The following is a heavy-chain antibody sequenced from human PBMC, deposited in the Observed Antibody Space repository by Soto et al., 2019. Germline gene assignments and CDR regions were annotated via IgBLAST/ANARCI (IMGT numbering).Heavy chain of an antibody. CDR3: AGNRKGCSGGSCYLFDY. J-gene: IGHJ4*02. V-gene: IGHV4-30-2*01. D-gene: IGHD2-15*01. Sequence: SETLSLTCAVSGGSISSGGYSWSWIRQPPGKGLEWIGYIYHSGSTYYNPSLKSRVTISVDRSKNQFSLKLSSVTAADTAVYYCAGNRKGCSGGSCYLFDYWGQGTLVTSPQ. CDR2: IYHSGST. CDR1: GGSISSGGYS.